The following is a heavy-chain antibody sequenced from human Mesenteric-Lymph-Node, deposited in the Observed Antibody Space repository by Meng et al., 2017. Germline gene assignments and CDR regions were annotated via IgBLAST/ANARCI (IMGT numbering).Heavy chain of an antibody. Sequence: QVQLQESGPGLVKPSQTLYRTGTVSGGSISRGDYYWSWIRQPPGKGLEWIAYIYYSGSTYYNPSLKSRVILSVDTSKNQFSLKLSSVTAADTAVYYCARVDSSGYFLDYWGQGTLVTVSS. CDR1: GGSISRGDYY. CDR3: ARVDSSGYFLDY. V-gene: IGHV4-30-4*01. D-gene: IGHD3-22*01. J-gene: IGHJ4*01. CDR2: IYYSGST.